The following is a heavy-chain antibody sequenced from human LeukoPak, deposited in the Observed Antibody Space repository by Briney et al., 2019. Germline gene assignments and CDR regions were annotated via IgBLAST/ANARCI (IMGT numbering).Heavy chain of an antibody. CDR3: ARAYDSSGYPFDY. D-gene: IGHD3-22*01. V-gene: IGHV3-33*01. CDR2: IWCDGSNK. CDR1: GFTFSSYG. J-gene: IGHJ4*02. Sequence: GGSLRLSCAASGFTFSSYGMHWVRQAPGKGLEWVAVIWCDGSNKYYADSVKGRFTISRDNSKNTLYLQMNSLRAEDTAVYYCARAYDSSGYPFDYWGQGTLVTVSS.